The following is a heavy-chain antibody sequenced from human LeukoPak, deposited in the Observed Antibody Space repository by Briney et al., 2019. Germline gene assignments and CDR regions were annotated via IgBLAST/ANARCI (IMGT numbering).Heavy chain of an antibody. CDR3: ARGVAAAGNAFDI. D-gene: IGHD6-13*01. J-gene: IGHJ3*02. V-gene: IGHV3-48*01. Sequence: GGSLRLSCAASGFTFSSYSMNWVRQAPGKGLEWVSYISSSSGTIYYADSVKGRFTISRDNAKNSLYLQMNSLRAEDTAVYYCARGVAAAGNAFDIWGQGTMVTVSS. CDR2: ISSSSGTI. CDR1: GFTFSSYS.